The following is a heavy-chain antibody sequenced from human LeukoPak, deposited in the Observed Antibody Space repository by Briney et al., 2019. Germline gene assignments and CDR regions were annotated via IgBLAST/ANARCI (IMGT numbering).Heavy chain of an antibody. V-gene: IGHV4-4*02. CDR3: ARVRYYDFWSGYTPKGMDV. CDR2: IYHSGST. CDR1: GGSISSSNW. J-gene: IGHJ6*02. D-gene: IGHD3-3*01. Sequence: SETLSLTCAVSGGSISSSNWWSWVRQPPGKGLEWIGEIYHSGSTNYNPSLKSRVTISVDKSKNQFSLKLSSVTAADTAVYYRARVRYYDFWSGYTPKGMDVWGQGTTVTVSS.